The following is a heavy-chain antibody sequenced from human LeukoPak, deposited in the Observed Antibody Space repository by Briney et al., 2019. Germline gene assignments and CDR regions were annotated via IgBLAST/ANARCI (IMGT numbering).Heavy chain of an antibody. CDR1: GYTFTSYD. J-gene: IGHJ5*02. Sequence: ASVKVSCKASGYTFTSYDINWVRQATGQGLEWMGWMNPNSGNTGYAQKFQGRVTMTRDTSTSTVYMELSSLRSEDTAVYYCARTVVVPAASWFDPWGQGTLVTVSS. CDR2: MNPNSGNT. CDR3: ARTVVVPAASWFDP. D-gene: IGHD2-2*01. V-gene: IGHV1-8*01.